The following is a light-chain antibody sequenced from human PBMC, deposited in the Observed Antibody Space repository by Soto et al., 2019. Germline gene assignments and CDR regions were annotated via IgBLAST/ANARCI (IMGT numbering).Light chain of an antibody. V-gene: IGLV1-40*01. CDR2: GNS. J-gene: IGLJ1*01. Sequence: QSVLTQPPSVSGAPGQRVTISCTGSSSNIGAGYDVHWYQQLPGTAPKLLIYGNSNRPSGVPDRFSGSKSGTSASLAITGLHAPDEPDYPSQSYDTSLSGYVFGTGTKVTV. CDR3: QSYDTSLSGYV. CDR1: SSNIGAGYD.